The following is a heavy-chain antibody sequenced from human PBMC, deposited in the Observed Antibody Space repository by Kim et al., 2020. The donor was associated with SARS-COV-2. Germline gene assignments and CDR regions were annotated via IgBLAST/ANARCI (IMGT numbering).Heavy chain of an antibody. CDR3: ARDEGSSGYSYYYYGMDV. J-gene: IGHJ6*02. V-gene: IGHV3-48*02. Sequence: KGRFTISRDNAKNSLYLQMNSLRDEDTAVYYCARDEGSSGYSYYYYGMDVWGQGTTVTVSS. D-gene: IGHD3-22*01.